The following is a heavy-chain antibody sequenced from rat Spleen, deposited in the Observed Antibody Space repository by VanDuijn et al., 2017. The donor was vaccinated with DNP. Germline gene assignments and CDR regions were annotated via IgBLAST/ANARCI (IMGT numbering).Heavy chain of an antibody. V-gene: IGHV2-27*01. CDR2: IQSGGNT. D-gene: IGHD1-2*01. CDR3: ARHYTY. CDR1: GFSLTNYH. Sequence: QVQLKESGPGLVQPSQTLSLTCTVSGFSLTNYHVNWVRQPPGKGLEWMGRIQSGGNTDYNSAIKSRLTISRNPSKSQVFLKMNSVQTDDTAIYFCARHYTYWGQGVMVTVSS. J-gene: IGHJ2*01.